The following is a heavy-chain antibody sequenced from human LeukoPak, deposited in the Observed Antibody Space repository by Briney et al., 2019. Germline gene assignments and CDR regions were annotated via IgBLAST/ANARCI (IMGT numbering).Heavy chain of an antibody. Sequence: SETLSLTCAVYGGSFSGYYWSWIRQPPGKGLEWIGEINHSGSTNYNPSLKSRVTISVDTSMNQFSLKLKSVTAADTAVYYCARGGYYGSGNDFRFDPWGQGTLVTVSS. CDR1: GGSFSGYY. CDR3: ARGGYYGSGNDFRFDP. V-gene: IGHV4-34*01. J-gene: IGHJ5*02. CDR2: INHSGST. D-gene: IGHD3-10*01.